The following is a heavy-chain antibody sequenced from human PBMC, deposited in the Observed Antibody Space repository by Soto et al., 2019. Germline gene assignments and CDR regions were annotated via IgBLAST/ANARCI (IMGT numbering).Heavy chain of an antibody. J-gene: IGHJ3*02. V-gene: IGHV3-7*01. D-gene: IGHD6-13*01. CDR1: GFTFSSYW. Sequence: LRLSCAASGFTFSSYWMSWVRQAPGKGLEWVANIKQGGSEKYYVDSVKGRFTISRDNAKNSLYLQMNSLRAEDTAVYYCARSIIAAAGPTDAFDIWGQGTMVTVSS. CDR3: ARSIIAAAGPTDAFDI. CDR2: IKQGGSEK.